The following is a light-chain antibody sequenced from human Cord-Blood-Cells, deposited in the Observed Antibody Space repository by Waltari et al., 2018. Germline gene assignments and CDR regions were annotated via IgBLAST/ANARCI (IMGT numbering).Light chain of an antibody. Sequence: QSVLTQPPSASGTPGQRATISCSGSSSNIGSNYVYWYQQIPGTAPKLLIYRNNQRPSGVPDRFSGSKSGTSASLAISGLRSEDEADYYCAAWDDSLSGWVFGGGTKLTVL. CDR2: RNN. CDR3: AAWDDSLSGWV. CDR1: SSNIGSNY. J-gene: IGLJ3*02. V-gene: IGLV1-47*01.